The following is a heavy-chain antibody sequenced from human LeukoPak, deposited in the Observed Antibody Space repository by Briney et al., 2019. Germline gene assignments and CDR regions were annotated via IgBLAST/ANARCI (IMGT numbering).Heavy chain of an antibody. J-gene: IGHJ4*02. V-gene: IGHV3-33*01. CDR1: GFTFSSYG. D-gene: IGHD4-17*01. CDR3: ARDGTPYGDYRVSFDY. Sequence: GGSLRLSCAASGFTFSSYGMHWVRQAPGKGLEWVAVIWYDGSNKYYADSVKGRFTISRDNSKNTLYLQTNSLRAEDTAVYYCARDGTPYGDYRVSFDYWGQGTLVTVSS. CDR2: IWYDGSNK.